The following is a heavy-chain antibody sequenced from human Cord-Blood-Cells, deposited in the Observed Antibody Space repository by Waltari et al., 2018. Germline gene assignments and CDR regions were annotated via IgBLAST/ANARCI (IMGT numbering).Heavy chain of an antibody. CDR2: ISGSGGST. CDR1: GFTFSAYA. V-gene: IGHV3-23*01. J-gene: IGHJ3*02. CDR3: AKTDYGDFHDAFDI. Sequence: VQLLESVGGLVQPGGSLRFSSAAPGFTFSAYALSWVRQAPGKGLEWVSAISGSGGSTYYADSVKGRFTISRDNSKNTLYLQMNSLRAEDTAVYYCAKTDYGDFHDAFDIWGQGTMVTVSS. D-gene: IGHD4-17*01.